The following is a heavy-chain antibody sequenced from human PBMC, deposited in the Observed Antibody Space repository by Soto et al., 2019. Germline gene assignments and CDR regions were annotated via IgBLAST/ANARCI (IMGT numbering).Heavy chain of an antibody. V-gene: IGHV3-30*18. J-gene: IGHJ6*02. CDR2: ISYDGSNK. Sequence: QVQLVESGGGVVQPGRSLRLSCAASGFTFSSYGMHWVRQAPGKGLEWVAVISYDGSNKYYADSVKGRFTISRDNSKNTLYLQMNSLRAEDTAAYYCAKDQGYYYGMDVWGQGTTVTVSS. CDR3: AKDQGYYYGMDV. CDR1: GFTFSSYG.